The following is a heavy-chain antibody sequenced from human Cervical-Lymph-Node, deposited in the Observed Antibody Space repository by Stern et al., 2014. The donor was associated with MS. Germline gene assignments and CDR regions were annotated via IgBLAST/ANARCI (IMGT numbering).Heavy chain of an antibody. CDR1: GFTFSSYG. CDR3: ARDHGRTWYSDSGRAEDFQL. CDR2: IDGSGGTI. D-gene: IGHD6-13*01. V-gene: IGHV3-48*01. Sequence: EVQLVESGGDLVQPGGSLRLSCAASGFTFSSYGMIWVRQAPGKGLEYLSSIDGSGGTISYAGSVQGRFAISRDNVKNSLYLQLSSLRVDDTAVYFCARDHGRTWYSDSGRAEDFQLWGQGTLVTVSS. J-gene: IGHJ1*01.